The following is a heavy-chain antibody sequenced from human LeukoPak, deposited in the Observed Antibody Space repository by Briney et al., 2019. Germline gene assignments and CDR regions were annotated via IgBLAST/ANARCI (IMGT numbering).Heavy chain of an antibody. CDR2: ISGTGTTI. CDR3: SRDRTLFTVYYYYCMDV. J-gene: IGHJ6*03. D-gene: IGHD4-11*01. Sequence: GASLRLSCAASGFNFIRHTMNWVRQGPGQGLGWVSSISGTGTTIYSADSVKGRFTTSTDNATNSLYLQMNSLRAEDTAVYYCSRDRTLFTVYYYYCMDVWGKGTTVTVSS. CDR1: GFNFIRHT. V-gene: IGHV3-48*04.